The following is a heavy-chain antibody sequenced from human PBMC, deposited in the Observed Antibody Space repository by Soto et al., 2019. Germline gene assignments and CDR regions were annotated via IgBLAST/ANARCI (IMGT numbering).Heavy chain of an antibody. D-gene: IGHD4-4*01. CDR3: ARDPSYSNFFDY. Sequence: GSLRLSCAASGFTFSSYSMNWVRQAPGKGLEWVSSISSSSSYIYYADSVKGRLTISRDNAKNSLYLQMNSLRAEDTAVYYCARDPSYSNFFDYWGQGTLVTVSS. J-gene: IGHJ4*02. CDR1: GFTFSSYS. CDR2: ISSSSSYI. V-gene: IGHV3-21*01.